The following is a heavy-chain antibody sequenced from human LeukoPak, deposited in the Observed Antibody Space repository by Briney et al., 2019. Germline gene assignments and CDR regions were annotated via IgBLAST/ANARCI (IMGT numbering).Heavy chain of an antibody. D-gene: IGHD3-10*01. Sequence: SETLSLTCGVSGDSINSNNWWSWVRQPPWKGLEWIGEISLSGGANYDPSLKSRVTMSADKSKNQFSLKLSSVTAADTAVYYCARRSVRGVMRYWGQGTLVTVSS. CDR2: ISLSGGA. V-gene: IGHV4-4*02. CDR3: ARRSVRGVMRY. J-gene: IGHJ4*02. CDR1: GDSINSNNW.